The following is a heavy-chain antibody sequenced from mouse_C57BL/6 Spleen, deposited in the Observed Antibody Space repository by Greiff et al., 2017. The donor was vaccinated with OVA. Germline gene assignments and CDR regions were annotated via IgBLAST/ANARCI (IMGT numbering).Heavy chain of an antibody. V-gene: IGHV1-72*01. CDR3: ESYYYGSSVYYAMDY. CDR1: GYTFTSYW. CDR2: IDPNSGGT. D-gene: IGHD1-1*01. Sequence: QVQLQQPGAELVKPGASVKLSCKASGYTFTSYWMHWVKQRPGRGLEWIGRIDPNSGGTKYNEKFKSKATLTVDKASSPAYMQLSSLTSEDSAVYYCESYYYGSSVYYAMDYWGQGTSVTVSS. J-gene: IGHJ4*01.